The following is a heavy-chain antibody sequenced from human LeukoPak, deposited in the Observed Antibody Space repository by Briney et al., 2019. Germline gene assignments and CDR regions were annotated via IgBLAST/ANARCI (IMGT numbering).Heavy chain of an antibody. D-gene: IGHD1-26*01. J-gene: IGHJ4*02. CDR2: IYYTGST. Sequence: PSETLSLTCTISGGSISSYFWSWIRQPPGKGLEWIGYIYYTGSTNYNPSLKSRVIISLDTSKNQFSLKLSSVTAADTAVYYCARTLSRWDPFDYWGQGTLVTVSS. CDR3: ARTLSRWDPFDY. CDR1: GGSISSYF. V-gene: IGHV4-59*01.